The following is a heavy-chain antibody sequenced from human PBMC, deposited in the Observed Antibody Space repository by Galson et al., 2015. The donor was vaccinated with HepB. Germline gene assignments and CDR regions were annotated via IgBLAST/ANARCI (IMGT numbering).Heavy chain of an antibody. D-gene: IGHD3-10*01. Sequence: SEPLSLTCTVSGYSISSGYYWGWIRQPPGKGLEWIGNIYRSGSTYYNPSLESRVTISIDTSKNQFSLKLSSVTAADTAVYYCARDNDSRFGENRLDYYYYMDVWGKGTTVTASS. CDR3: ARDNDSRFGENRLDYYYYMDV. CDR2: IYRSGST. J-gene: IGHJ6*03. V-gene: IGHV4-38-2*02. CDR1: GYSISSGYY.